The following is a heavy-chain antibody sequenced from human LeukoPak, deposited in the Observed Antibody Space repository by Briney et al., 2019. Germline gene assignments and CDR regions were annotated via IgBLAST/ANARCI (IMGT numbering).Heavy chain of an antibody. CDR3: ARMTTVNWFDP. V-gene: IGHV4-38-2*01. J-gene: IGHJ5*02. D-gene: IGHD4-11*01. CDR1: GFTFSSYE. Sequence: GSLRLSCAASGFTFSSYEMNWVRQAPGKGLEWIGSIYHSGSTYYNPSLKSRVTISVHTSKNQFSLKLSSVTAADTAVYYCARMTTVNWFDPWGQGTLVTVSS. CDR2: IYHSGST.